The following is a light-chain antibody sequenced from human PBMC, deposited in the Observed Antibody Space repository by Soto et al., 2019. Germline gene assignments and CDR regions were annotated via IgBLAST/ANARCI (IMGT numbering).Light chain of an antibody. CDR2: AAS. CDR1: QSISSY. V-gene: IGKV1-39*01. J-gene: IGKJ3*01. Sequence: DIQMTQSPSSLSASVGDRVTITCRASQSISSYLNWYQQKPGKAPKLLIYAASSLQSGVPSRFSGSGSGTDFTLTISSLQPEDFATYYCQQSYSSPPVTFGPGTKVDFK. CDR3: QQSYSSPPVT.